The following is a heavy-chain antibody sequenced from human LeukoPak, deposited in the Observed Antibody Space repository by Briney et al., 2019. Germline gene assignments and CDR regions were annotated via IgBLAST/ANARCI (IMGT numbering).Heavy chain of an antibody. CDR1: GGSISSYY. Sequence: PSETLSLTCTVSGGSISSYYWSWIRQPPGKGLEWIGYIYYSGSTNYNPSLKSRVTISVDTSKNQFSLKLSSVTAADTAVYYCARLTHGSRWFDPWGQGTLVTVSS. J-gene: IGHJ5*02. CDR2: IYYSGST. D-gene: IGHD5-24*01. CDR3: ARLTHGSRWFDP. V-gene: IGHV4-59*08.